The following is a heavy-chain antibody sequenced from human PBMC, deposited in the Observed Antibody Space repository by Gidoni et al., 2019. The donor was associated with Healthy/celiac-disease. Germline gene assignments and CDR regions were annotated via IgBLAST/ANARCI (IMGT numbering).Heavy chain of an antibody. CDR1: GFTFSGSA. CDR2: IRSKANSYAT. CDR3: TINRVGQVGSSWYAEDY. J-gene: IGHJ4*02. D-gene: IGHD6-13*01. V-gene: IGHV3-73*02. Sequence: EVQLVESGGGLVQPGGSLKLSCAASGFTFSGSAMHWVRQASGKGLEWVGRIRSKANSYATAYAASVKGRFTISRDDSKNTAYLQMNSLKTEDTAVYYCTINRVGQVGSSWYAEDYWGQGTLVTVSS.